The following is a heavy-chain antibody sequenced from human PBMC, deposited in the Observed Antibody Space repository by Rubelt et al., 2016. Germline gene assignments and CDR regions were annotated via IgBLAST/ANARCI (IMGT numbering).Heavy chain of an antibody. CDR2: LFWVDAK. CDR1: GFSLSTSGVG. CDR3: AHRRPDYFDY. J-gene: IGHJ4*02. V-gene: IGHV2-5*02. Sequence: QITLKESGPTLVKPTQTLTLTCTFSGFSLSTSGVGVGWFRQPPGKALAWFALLFWVDAKRYSPSLTTRPTTTKNTPKNTVVLTMTNMDPVDTATYYCAHRRPDYFDYWCQGTLVTVSS.